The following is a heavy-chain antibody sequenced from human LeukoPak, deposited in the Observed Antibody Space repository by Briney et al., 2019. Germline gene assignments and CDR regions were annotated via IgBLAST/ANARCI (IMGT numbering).Heavy chain of an antibody. CDR2: IYTGGST. D-gene: IGHD4-11*01. J-gene: IGHJ5*02. Sequence: SETLSLTCSVSGGFISGGYYYWSWLRQPAGKGLEWIGRIYTGGSTNYNPSLKSRVTISMDTSKHQFSLKLTSVTAADTAVYYCARTSTLTAAFDIWGQGTLVTVSS. CDR1: GGFISGGYYY. V-gene: IGHV4-61*02. CDR3: ARTSTLTAAFDI.